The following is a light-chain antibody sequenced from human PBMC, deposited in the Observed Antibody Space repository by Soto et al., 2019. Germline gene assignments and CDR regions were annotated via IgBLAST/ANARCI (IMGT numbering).Light chain of an antibody. CDR3: QQTHSTPYT. CDR2: AAS. J-gene: IGKJ2*01. CDR1: ENIHTD. V-gene: IGKV1-39*01. Sequence: DIQMTQSPSSLSASVGDKVTITCRAGENIHTDISWFHQKTGKAPNLLIYAASNLQNEVPSRFSGSGSGTDFTLTIRNLQPEDFGTYYCQQTHSTPYTYGQGTRLEIK.